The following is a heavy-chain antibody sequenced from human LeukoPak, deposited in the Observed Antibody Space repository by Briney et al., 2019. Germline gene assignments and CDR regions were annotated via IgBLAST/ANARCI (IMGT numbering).Heavy chain of an antibody. V-gene: IGHV4-34*01. D-gene: IGHD3-22*01. CDR3: ARVRGDSSPDY. Sequence: SETRSLTCAVYGGSLSGHYWAWIRQPPGKGLEWIGEINHSGSTNYNPSLKSRVTISVDTSKNQFSLKLSSVTAADTAVYYCARVRGDSSPDYWGQGALVTVSS. CDR2: INHSGST. CDR1: GGSLSGHY. J-gene: IGHJ4*02.